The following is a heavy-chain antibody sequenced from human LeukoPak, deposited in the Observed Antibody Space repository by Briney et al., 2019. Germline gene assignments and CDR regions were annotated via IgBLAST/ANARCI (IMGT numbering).Heavy chain of an antibody. CDR3: ARFSYGSGTQIAFDI. CDR2: IYYSGST. Sequence: NPSETLSLTCTVSGGSISSYYWSWIRQPPGKGLEWIGYIYYSGSTNYNPSLKSRVTISVDTSKNQFSLKLSSVTAADTAVYYCARFSYGSGTQIAFDIWGQGTMVTVSS. CDR1: GGSISSYY. D-gene: IGHD3-10*01. V-gene: IGHV4-59*08. J-gene: IGHJ3*02.